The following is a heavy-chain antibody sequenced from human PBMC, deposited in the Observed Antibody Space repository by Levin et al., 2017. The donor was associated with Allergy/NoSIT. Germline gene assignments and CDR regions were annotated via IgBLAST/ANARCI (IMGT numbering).Heavy chain of an antibody. V-gene: IGHV1-46*01. Sequence: KISCKASGYTFTSYYMHWVRQAPGQGLEWMGIINPSGGSTSYAQKFQGRVTMTRDTSTSTVYMELSSLRSEDTAVYYCARQVSRTNDYGDYVGDAFDIWGQGTMVTVSS. CDR1: GYTFTSYY. D-gene: IGHD4-17*01. CDR2: INPSGGST. CDR3: ARQVSRTNDYGDYVGDAFDI. J-gene: IGHJ3*02.